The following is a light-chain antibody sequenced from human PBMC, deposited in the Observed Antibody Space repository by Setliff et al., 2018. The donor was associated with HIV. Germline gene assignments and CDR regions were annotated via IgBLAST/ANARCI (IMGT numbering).Light chain of an antibody. Sequence: QSVLTQPPSASGTPGQRATISCSGRSANIGSNTVSWYQQVPGTAPRLLSYRNNQRPSGVPDRFSGSKSGTSASLAISGLQSEDEADYYCCSFAGSYTWVFGGGTKVTVL. V-gene: IGLV1-44*01. J-gene: IGLJ3*02. CDR2: RNN. CDR1: SANIGSNT. CDR3: CSFAGSYTWV.